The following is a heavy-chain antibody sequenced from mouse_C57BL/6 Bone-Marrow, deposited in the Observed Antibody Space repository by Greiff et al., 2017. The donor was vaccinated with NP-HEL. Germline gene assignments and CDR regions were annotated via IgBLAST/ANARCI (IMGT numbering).Heavy chain of an antibody. CDR1: GYTFTSYW. CDR2: IYPSDSET. D-gene: IGHD2-12*01. Sequence: QVQLKESGAELVRPGSSVKLSCKASGYTFTSYWMDWVKQRPGQGLEWIGNIYPSDSETHYNQKFKDKATLTVDKSSSTAYMQLSSLTSEDSAVYYCARGLLSFDYWGQGTTLTVSS. CDR3: ARGLLSFDY. V-gene: IGHV1-61*01. J-gene: IGHJ2*01.